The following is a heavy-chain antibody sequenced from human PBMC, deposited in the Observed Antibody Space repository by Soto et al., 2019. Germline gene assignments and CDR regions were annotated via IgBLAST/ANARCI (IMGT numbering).Heavy chain of an antibody. CDR1: GGSITSANW. CDR3: ARVLRGWFDP. J-gene: IGHJ5*02. CDR2: ISHSGIT. Sequence: SETLSLTCAVSGGSITSANWWTWVRQPPGGGLEWIGEISHSGITNYKASLKSRVTMSVDKTKNDVSLKLTSVTAADTAVYYCARVLRGWFDPWGQGTLVTVSS. V-gene: IGHV4-4*02.